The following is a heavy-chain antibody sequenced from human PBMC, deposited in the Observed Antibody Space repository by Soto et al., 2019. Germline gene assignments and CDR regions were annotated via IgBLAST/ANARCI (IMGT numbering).Heavy chain of an antibody. J-gene: IGHJ5*02. CDR2: IYYSGST. D-gene: IGHD3-9*01. Sequence: SETLSLTCTVSGGSISSSSYYWGWIRQPPGKGLEWIGSIYYSGSTYYNPSLKSRVTISVDTSKNQFSLKLSSVTAADTAVYYCARLMLVHYDILTGYIHNWFDPWGQGTLVTVSS. V-gene: IGHV4-39*01. CDR3: ARLMLVHYDILTGYIHNWFDP. CDR1: GGSISSSSYY.